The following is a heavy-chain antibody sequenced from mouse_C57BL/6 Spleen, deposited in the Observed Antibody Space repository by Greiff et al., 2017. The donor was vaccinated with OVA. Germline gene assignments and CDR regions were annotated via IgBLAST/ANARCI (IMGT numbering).Heavy chain of an antibody. CDR1: GYTFTDYE. V-gene: IGHV1-15*01. J-gene: IGHJ4*01. D-gene: IGHD1-1*01. Sequence: QVQLKQSGAELVRPGASVTLSCKASGYTFTDYEMHWVKQTPVHGLEWIGAIDPETGGTAYNQKFKGKAILTADKSSSTAYMELRSLTSEDSAVYYCTRKEVITTVVATPYYYAMDYWGQGTSVTVSS. CDR2: IDPETGGT. CDR3: TRKEVITTVVATPYYYAMDY.